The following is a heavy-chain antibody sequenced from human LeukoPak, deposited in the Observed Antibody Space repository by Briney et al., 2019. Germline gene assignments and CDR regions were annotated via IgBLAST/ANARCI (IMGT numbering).Heavy chain of an antibody. J-gene: IGHJ3*02. D-gene: IGHD3-22*01. CDR3: ARDVVTTGMDAFDI. V-gene: IGHV1-18*04. CDR1: GYTLTSYG. Sequence: ASVKVSCKASGYTLTSYGISWVRQAPGQGLEWMGWISAYNKNTNYPQKFQGKITMTTDTSTSTAYMELRSLRSDDTAVYYCARDVVTTGMDAFDIWGQGTMVTVSS. CDR2: ISAYNKNT.